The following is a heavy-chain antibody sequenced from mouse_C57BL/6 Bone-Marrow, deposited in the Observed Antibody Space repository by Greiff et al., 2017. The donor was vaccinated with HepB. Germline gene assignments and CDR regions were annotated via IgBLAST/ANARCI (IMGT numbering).Heavy chain of an antibody. J-gene: IGHJ4*01. Sequence: QVQLLQSGAELVKPGASVKLSCKASGYTFTDYYINWVQQRPGQGLDWIARIYPGSGNTYYNEKIKGTATLTAEKSARTAYMQLSHLTSEYSAVDFCARCAMDYWGQGTSVTVSS. CDR1: GYTFTDYY. CDR3: ARCAMDY. V-gene: IGHV1-76*01. CDR2: IYPGSGNT.